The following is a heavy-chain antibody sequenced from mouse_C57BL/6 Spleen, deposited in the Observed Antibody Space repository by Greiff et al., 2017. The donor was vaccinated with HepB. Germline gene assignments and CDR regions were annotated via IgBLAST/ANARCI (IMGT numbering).Heavy chain of an antibody. CDR3: ARQVTAQALYFDY. V-gene: IGHV5-6*01. J-gene: IGHJ2*01. Sequence: EVKLVESGGDLVKPGGSLKLSCAASGFTFSSYGMSWVRQTPDKRLEWVATISSGGSYTYYPDSVKGRFTISRDNAKNNLYLQMSSLKSEDTAMYYCARQVTAQALYFDYWGQGTTLTVAS. D-gene: IGHD3-2*02. CDR1: GFTFSSYG. CDR2: ISSGGSYT.